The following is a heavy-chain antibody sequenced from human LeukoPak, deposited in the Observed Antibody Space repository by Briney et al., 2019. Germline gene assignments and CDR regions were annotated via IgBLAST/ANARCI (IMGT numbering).Heavy chain of an antibody. CDR2: ISRSSSTI. J-gene: IGHJ4*02. V-gene: IGHV3-48*04. CDR3: AGNRILTGYYLFDY. CDR1: GFTFSRYS. D-gene: IGHD3-9*01. Sequence: GGSLRLSCAASGFTFSRYSMNWVRQAPGKGLEWVSYISRSSSTIHYADSVKGRFTISRDNAKSSLFLQMNSLRAEDTAVYYCAGNRILTGYYLFDYWGQGTLVTVSS.